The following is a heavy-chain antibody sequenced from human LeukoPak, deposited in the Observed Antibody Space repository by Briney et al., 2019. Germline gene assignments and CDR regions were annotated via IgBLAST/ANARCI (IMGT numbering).Heavy chain of an antibody. CDR3: ARHDPASSED. Sequence: GGSLRLSCAASGFSLSNYPMHWVRQAPGKGLEGVAVISADGNNEHYADSAKGRFTLSRDHAKSTAYLQMNSLRSEDTAVYYCARHDPASSEDWGQGTLVTASS. CDR1: GFSLSNYP. CDR2: ISADGNNE. V-gene: IGHV3-30-3*01. J-gene: IGHJ4*02. D-gene: IGHD3-22*01.